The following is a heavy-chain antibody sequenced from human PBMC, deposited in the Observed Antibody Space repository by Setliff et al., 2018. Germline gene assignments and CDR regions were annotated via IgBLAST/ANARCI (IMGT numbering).Heavy chain of an antibody. V-gene: IGHV5-51*01. Sequence: GESLKISCKGSGYSFSNFRIGWVRQMPGKGLEWMGIIYPGDSHTRYSPSFQGQVTMSADKSINPAYLQWSNLKASDTAIYYCAMSLVGATYSVYFDYWGQGALVTVTS. D-gene: IGHD1-26*01. CDR1: GYSFSNFR. CDR2: IYPGDSHT. CDR3: AMSLVGATYSVYFDY. J-gene: IGHJ4*02.